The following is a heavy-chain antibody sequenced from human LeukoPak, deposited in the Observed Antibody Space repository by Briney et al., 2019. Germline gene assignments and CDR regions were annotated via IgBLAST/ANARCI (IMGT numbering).Heavy chain of an antibody. CDR1: GFTFSSYT. CDR3: ARDRDGSGWHDY. Sequence: AESLTLSCAASGFTFSSYTMNWVRQPPGKGLEWVSSISSSSSYIYFADSVKGRFTSSRDNAKNSLYLQMNSLRAEDTAVYYCARDRDGSGWHDYWGQGTLVTVSS. D-gene: IGHD6-19*01. CDR2: ISSSSSYI. V-gene: IGHV3-21*01. J-gene: IGHJ4*02.